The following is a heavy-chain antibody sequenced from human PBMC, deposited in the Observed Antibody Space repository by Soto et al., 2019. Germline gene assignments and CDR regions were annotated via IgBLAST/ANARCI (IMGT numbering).Heavy chain of an antibody. Sequence: QVQLVQSGAEVKKPGASVKVSCKASGYTFTNYGISWVRQAPGQGLEWMGWISAYNGKTKYAQKLQGRVTMTTDTSTSTAYMELRSLRSDDTAVYYCARGVGSGSYYNQYNWFDPWGQGTLVTVSS. CDR2: ISAYNGKT. J-gene: IGHJ5*02. CDR3: ARGVGSGSYYNQYNWFDP. CDR1: GYTFTNYG. V-gene: IGHV1-18*01. D-gene: IGHD3-10*01.